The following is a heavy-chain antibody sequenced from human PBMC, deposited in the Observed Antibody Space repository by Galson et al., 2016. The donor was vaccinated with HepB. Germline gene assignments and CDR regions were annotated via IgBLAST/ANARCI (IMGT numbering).Heavy chain of an antibody. CDR1: GFTFNNYA. CDR2: ISGSGGYT. CDR3: AKDRGIGYSYGYSSEYYGMDV. J-gene: IGHJ6*02. V-gene: IGHV3-23*01. Sequence: SLRLSCAASGFTFNNYAMNWVRQAPGKGLEWVSAISGSGGYTYYAGSVKGRFTLSRVNSKNTLYLQMDRLRVEDTAVYYCAKDRGIGYSYGYSSEYYGMDVWGPGTTVTVSS. D-gene: IGHD5-18*01.